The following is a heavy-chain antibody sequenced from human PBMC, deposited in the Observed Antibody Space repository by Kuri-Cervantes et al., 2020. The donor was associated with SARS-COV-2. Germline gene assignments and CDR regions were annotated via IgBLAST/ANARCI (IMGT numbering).Heavy chain of an antibody. V-gene: IGHV4-34*01. CDR1: GESFSDYY. D-gene: IGHD1-14*01. CDR3: ARQRADRPYYYYYMDV. Sequence: SETLSLTCAVYGESFSDYYWTWIRQPPGKGLEWIGEINHSGSTDYNPSLKSRVTISVDASKNQFSLKLSSVTAADTAVYYCARQRADRPYYYYYMDVWGKGTTVTVSS. CDR2: INHSGST. J-gene: IGHJ6*03.